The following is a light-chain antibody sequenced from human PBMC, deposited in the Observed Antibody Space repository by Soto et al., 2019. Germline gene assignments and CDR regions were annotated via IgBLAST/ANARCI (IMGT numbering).Light chain of an antibody. V-gene: IGKV1-5*03. CDR3: QQYNRYSNT. Sequence: DIQVTQSPSTLSASVGDRVTITCRASQSISSSLAWYQQKPGKAPKLLIYKASSLESGVPSRFSGSGSGTEFTLTISSLQPDDFATYYCQQYNRYSNTFGQGTKLEIK. CDR1: QSISSS. CDR2: KAS. J-gene: IGKJ2*01.